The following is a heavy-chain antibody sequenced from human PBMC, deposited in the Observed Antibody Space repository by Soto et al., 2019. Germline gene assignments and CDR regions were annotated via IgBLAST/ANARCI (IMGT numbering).Heavy chain of an antibody. CDR1: GFTFSSYG. J-gene: IGHJ4*02. V-gene: IGHV3-30*03. Sequence: PGGSLRLSCAASGFTFSSYGMHWVRQAPGKGLEWVAVISYDGSNKYYADSVKGRFTISRDNSKNTLYLQMNSLRAEDTSVYYCATTLSIAAADDTLSFDYWGQGTLVTVSS. CDR3: ATTLSIAAADDTLSFDY. D-gene: IGHD6-13*01. CDR2: ISYDGSNK.